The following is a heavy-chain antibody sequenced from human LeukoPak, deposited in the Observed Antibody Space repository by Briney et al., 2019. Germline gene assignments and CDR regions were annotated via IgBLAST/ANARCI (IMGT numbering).Heavy chain of an antibody. V-gene: IGHV3-23*01. Sequence: PGGSLRLSCAASGFTFSNYDMSWVRQAPGKGLEWVSGISGSGGSTYYADSVKGRFTISRDNSKNTLYLQMNSLRAEDTAVYYCAKERPDSSSWYRPYYYMDVWGKGTTVTVSS. D-gene: IGHD6-13*01. CDR1: GFTFSNYD. J-gene: IGHJ6*03. CDR2: ISGSGGST. CDR3: AKERPDSSSWYRPYYYMDV.